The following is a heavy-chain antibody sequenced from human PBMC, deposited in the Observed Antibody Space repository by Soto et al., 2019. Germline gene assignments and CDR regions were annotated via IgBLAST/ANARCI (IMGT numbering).Heavy chain of an antibody. V-gene: IGHV4-39*02. CDR2: IYYSGST. D-gene: IGHD5-12*01. J-gene: IGHJ4*02. CDR1: GGSISSSSYY. CDR3: ARDGYNLDYFDY. Sequence: SETLSLTCTVSGGSISSSSYYWGWIRQPPGKGLEWIGSIYYSGSTYYNPSLKSRVTISVDTSKNQFSLKLSSVTAADTAVYYCARDGYNLDYFDYWGQGTLVTVSS.